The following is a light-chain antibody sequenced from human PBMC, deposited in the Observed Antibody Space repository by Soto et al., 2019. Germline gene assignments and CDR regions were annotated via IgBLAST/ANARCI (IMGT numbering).Light chain of an antibody. CDR2: DAS. CDR1: QSISSW. V-gene: IGKV1-5*01. J-gene: IGKJ1*01. CDR3: QQYNSYKT. Sequence: IQMTQSPSTLSASVVDRVTITCRASQSISSWLAWYQQKPGNATKLLIYDASSLESGVPSRFSGSGSGTEFTLTISSLQPDDFATYYCQQYNSYKTFGQGTKV.